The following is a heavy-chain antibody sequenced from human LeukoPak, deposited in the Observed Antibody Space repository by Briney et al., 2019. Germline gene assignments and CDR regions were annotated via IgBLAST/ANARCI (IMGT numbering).Heavy chain of an antibody. CDR1: GFTFSSYA. CDR2: ISGSGGSA. J-gene: IGHJ5*02. V-gene: IGHV3-23*01. Sequence: GGSLRLSCAASGFTFSSYAMSWVRQAPGKGLEWVSAISGSGGSAYYADSVKGRFTISRDNSKNTLYLQMNSLRAEDTAVYYCARDGLVGASGRFDPWGQGTLVTVSS. D-gene: IGHD1-26*01. CDR3: ARDGLVGASGRFDP.